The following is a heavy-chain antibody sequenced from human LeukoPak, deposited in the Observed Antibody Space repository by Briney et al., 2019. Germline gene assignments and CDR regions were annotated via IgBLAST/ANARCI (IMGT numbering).Heavy chain of an antibody. V-gene: IGHV1-18*01. Sequence: ASVKVSCKASGYTFTSYGISWVRQAPGQGLEWMGWISAYNGNTNYAQKLQGRVTMTTDTSTSTAYMELRSLRSDDTAVYYCARDRATGVAGFAIRFDPWGQGTLVTVSS. D-gene: IGHD6-19*01. CDR1: GYTFTSYG. J-gene: IGHJ5*02. CDR2: ISAYNGNT. CDR3: ARDRATGVAGFAIRFDP.